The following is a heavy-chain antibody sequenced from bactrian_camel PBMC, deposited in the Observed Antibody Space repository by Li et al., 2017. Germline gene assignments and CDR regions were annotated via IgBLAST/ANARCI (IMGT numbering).Heavy chain of an antibody. J-gene: IGHJ4*01. CDR1: GFTLSSYR. V-gene: IGHV3S1*01. CDR2: INRGGTT. Sequence: HVQLVESGGGLVQPGGSPRLSCAASGFTLSSYRTYWVRQAPGKGLEWVSIINRGGTTYYADSMKGRFTISRDNAKNTVYLQMNSLKPEDTAVYYCATGGPLYGLGLGYWGQGTQVTVS. CDR3: ATGGPLYGLGLGY. D-gene: IGHD5*01.